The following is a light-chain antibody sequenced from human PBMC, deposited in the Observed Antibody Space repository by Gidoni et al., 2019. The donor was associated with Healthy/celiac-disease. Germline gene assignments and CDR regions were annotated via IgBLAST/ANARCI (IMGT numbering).Light chain of an antibody. CDR2: GAS. V-gene: IGKV3-15*01. J-gene: IGKJ2*01. Sequence: EIVTTQSPATLSVSPGERATLSCRASPSVSSNLAWYQWKPGQAPRLLIYGASTRATGIPARFSGSGSGTEFTLTISSLQSEDFTVYYCQQDNNWPTTFGQGTKLEIK. CDR1: PSVSSN. CDR3: QQDNNWPTT.